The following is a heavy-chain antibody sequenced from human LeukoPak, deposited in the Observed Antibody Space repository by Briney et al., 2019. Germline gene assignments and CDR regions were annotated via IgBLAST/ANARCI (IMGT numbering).Heavy chain of an antibody. CDR2: IYYSGST. D-gene: IGHD2-2*01. CDR1: GGSISGYY. J-gene: IGHJ1*01. Sequence: SETLSLTCTVSGGSISGYYWSWIRQPPGKGLEWIGYIYYSGSTNYNPSLKSRVSISVDTSKNQFSLKLSSVTAADTAVYYCARLDCSSTSCYEYFQHWGQGTLVTVSS. V-gene: IGHV4-59*08. CDR3: ARLDCSSTSCYEYFQH.